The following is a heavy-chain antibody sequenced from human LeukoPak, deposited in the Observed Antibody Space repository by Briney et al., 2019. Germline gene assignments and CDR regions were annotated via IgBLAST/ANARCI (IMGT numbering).Heavy chain of an antibody. CDR3: ARLLGDGAFYFDY. D-gene: IGHD3-10*01. CDR2: IYPSNSET. V-gene: IGHV5-51*01. J-gene: IGHJ4*02. CDR1: EYRFSNYW. Sequence: PGESLKISCKGSEYRFSNYWIGWVRQLPGRGLEWMGIIYPSNSETTYSPSFQGQVTISADKSIGTAYLQWSSLKASDSAMYYCARLLGDGAFYFDYWGQGTLVTVSS.